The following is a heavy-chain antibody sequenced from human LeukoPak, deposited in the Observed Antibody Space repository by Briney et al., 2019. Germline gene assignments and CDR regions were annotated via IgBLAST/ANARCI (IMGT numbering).Heavy chain of an antibody. CDR2: IGTAGDT. CDR3: VRGPYCSGGSCNGHFDY. Sequence: QPGGSLRLSCAASGFTFSDYDMYWVRQSTGKGLEWVSAIGTAGDTYYPGSVKGRFTISRENAKNSLYLQMNSLRVGDTAVYYCVRGPYCSGGSCNGHFDYWGQGTLVTASS. CDR1: GFTFSDYD. J-gene: IGHJ4*02. V-gene: IGHV3-13*01. D-gene: IGHD2-15*01.